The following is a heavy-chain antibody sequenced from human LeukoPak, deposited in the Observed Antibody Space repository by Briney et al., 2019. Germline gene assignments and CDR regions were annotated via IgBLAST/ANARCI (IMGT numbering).Heavy chain of an antibody. J-gene: IGHJ4*02. CDR1: GFTFSDYY. Sequence: GGSLRLSCAASGFTFSDYYMSWIRQAPGKGLEWVSYMSSSGNTIYYADSVRGRFTISRDNAKNSLYLQMHSLRAEDTAVYYCATYIYCSSTSCFRRLLDNWGQGTQVTVS. D-gene: IGHD2-2*01. CDR3: ATYIYCSSTSCFRRLLDN. V-gene: IGHV3-11*01. CDR2: MSSSGNTI.